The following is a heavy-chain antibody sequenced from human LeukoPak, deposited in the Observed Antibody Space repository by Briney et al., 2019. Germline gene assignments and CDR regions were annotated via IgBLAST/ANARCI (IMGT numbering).Heavy chain of an antibody. D-gene: IGHD6-13*01. CDR2: IIPIFGTA. V-gene: IGHV1-69*06. Sequence: SVKVSCKASGGTFSSYAISWVRQAPGQGLERMGGIIPIFGTANYAQKFQGGVTITADKSTSTAYMELSSLRSEDTAVYYCAGQIAAAADHTPLDYWGQGTLVTVSS. J-gene: IGHJ4*02. CDR3: AGQIAAAADHTPLDY. CDR1: GGTFSSYA.